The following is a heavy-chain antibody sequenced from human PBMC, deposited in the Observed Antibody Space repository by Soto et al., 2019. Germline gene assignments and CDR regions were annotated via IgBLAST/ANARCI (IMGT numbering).Heavy chain of an antibody. Sequence: PGESLKISCKASGYSFTWSWIGWVRQMPGKGLEWMGIIYPGDSDTRYSPSFQGQVTISADKSISTAYLQWSSLKASDTAMYYCATSESSSAGYYYYYGMDVWGQGTTVTVSS. CDR1: GYSFTWSW. CDR2: IYPGDSDT. J-gene: IGHJ6*02. V-gene: IGHV5-51*01. D-gene: IGHD6-6*01. CDR3: ATSESSSAGYYYYYGMDV.